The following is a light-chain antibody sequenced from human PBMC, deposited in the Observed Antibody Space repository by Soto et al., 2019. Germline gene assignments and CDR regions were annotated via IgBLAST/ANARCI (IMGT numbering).Light chain of an antibody. CDR1: QSISNF. Sequence: DIQMTQSPSFLSASAGDRVTIFCRANQSISNFLHWYQQKPGKAPTLLIYSASKLESGVPSRFGGSGSGTDFTLTISSLQPEDFATYYCQQSYRNPRTFGLGTKVDIK. CDR2: SAS. J-gene: IGKJ1*01. V-gene: IGKV1-39*01. CDR3: QQSYRNPRT.